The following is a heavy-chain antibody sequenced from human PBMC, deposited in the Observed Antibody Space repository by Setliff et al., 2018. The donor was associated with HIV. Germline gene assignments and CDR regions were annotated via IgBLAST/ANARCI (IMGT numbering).Heavy chain of an antibody. CDR2: IIPILGVP. V-gene: IGHV1-69*04. CDR3: ARDPSSGIYYDSSGQYFQN. Sequence: SVKVSCKASGGPFTSSSIGWVRQAPGQGLEWMGRIIPILGVPRYAQKFQGRVTITADKSTSTSYMHLSSLRAEDTAVYFCARDPSSGIYYDSSGQYFQNWGQGTLVTVSS. J-gene: IGHJ1*01. CDR1: GGPFTSSS. D-gene: IGHD3-22*01.